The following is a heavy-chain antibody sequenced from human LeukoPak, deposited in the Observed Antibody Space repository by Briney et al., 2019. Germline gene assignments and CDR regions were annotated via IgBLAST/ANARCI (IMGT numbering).Heavy chain of an antibody. Sequence: GSLRLSCAASGFTFSTYAMSWVRQAPGKGLEWIGEVNHSGSTNYNPSLKSRVTISVDTSKNQFSLKLSSVTAADTAVYYCARGRVCSSTSCYVGLYYYYYYMDVWGKGTTVTVSS. CDR3: ARGRVCSSTSCYVGLYYYYYYMDV. CDR1: GFTFSTYA. V-gene: IGHV4-34*01. D-gene: IGHD2-2*01. J-gene: IGHJ6*03. CDR2: VNHSGST.